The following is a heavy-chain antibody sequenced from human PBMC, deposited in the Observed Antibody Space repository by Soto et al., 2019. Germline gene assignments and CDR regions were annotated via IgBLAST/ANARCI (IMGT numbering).Heavy chain of an antibody. J-gene: IGHJ4*02. CDR1: GFTFSSYA. D-gene: IGHD6-13*01. V-gene: IGHV3-30-3*02. Sequence: PGGSLRLSCAASGFTFSSYAMHWVRQAPGKGLEWVAVISYDGSNKYYADSVKGRFTISRDNSKNTLYLQMNSLRAEDTAVYYCAKMYSSSPYWGQGTLVTVSS. CDR2: ISYDGSNK. CDR3: AKMYSSSPY.